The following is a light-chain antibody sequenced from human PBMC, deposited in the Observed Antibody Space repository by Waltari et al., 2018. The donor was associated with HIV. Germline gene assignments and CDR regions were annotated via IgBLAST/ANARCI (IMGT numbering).Light chain of an antibody. V-gene: IGKV1-27*01. CDR1: QALSNN. J-gene: IGKJ5*01. Sequence: DIQIPRPPSALSAAVVYRVTITCRARQALSNNLAWYQQKPGKVPKLLIYGASNLQSGVPARFSGSGSGTDFTLTICRLQPEDVGTYYCKQSKRAPRTFGQGTRLDI. CDR3: KQSKRAPRT. CDR2: GAS.